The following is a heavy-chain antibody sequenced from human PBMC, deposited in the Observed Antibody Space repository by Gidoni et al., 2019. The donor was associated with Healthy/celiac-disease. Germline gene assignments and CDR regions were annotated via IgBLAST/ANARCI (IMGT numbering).Heavy chain of an antibody. CDR3: ARRITIVGVAYSQSAQFDP. Sequence: DVQLVQSGAEVKKPGESLNISCKGSGYSFTSSWLGWVRQMPGKGLEWMGIIYPGDADTRYSPSFQGQVTISADKTISTAYLQWSSLKASDTAMYYCARRITIVGVAYSQSAQFDPWGQGTLVTVSS. J-gene: IGHJ5*02. CDR2: IYPGDADT. D-gene: IGHD3-3*01. CDR1: GYSFTSSW. V-gene: IGHV5-51*03.